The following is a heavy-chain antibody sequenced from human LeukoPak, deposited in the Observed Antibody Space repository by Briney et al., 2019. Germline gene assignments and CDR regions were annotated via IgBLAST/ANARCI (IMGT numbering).Heavy chain of an antibody. V-gene: IGHV3-9*01. CDR3: ARDLAYSRLDY. D-gene: IGHD5-18*01. J-gene: IGHJ4*02. CDR1: GFTFDDYA. Sequence: GGSLRLSCAASGFTFDDYAMHWVRQAPGKGLEWVSGISWNSGSIGYADSVKGRFTISRGNAENSLYLQMNSLRVEDTAFYYCARDLAYSRLDYWGQGMLVTVSS. CDR2: ISWNSGSI.